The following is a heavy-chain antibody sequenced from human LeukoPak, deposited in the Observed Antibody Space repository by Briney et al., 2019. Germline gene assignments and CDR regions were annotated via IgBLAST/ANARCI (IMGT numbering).Heavy chain of an antibody. CDR2: IYTSGST. V-gene: IGHV4-61*02. CDR1: GGSISSGSYY. J-gene: IGHJ5*02. Sequence: TPSETLSLTCTVSGGSISSGSYYWSRIRQPAGKGLEWIGRIYTSGSTNYNPSLKSRVTISVDTSKNQFSLKLSSVTAADTAVYYCAILRAIAAASFGFDPWGQGTLVTVSS. D-gene: IGHD6-13*01. CDR3: AILRAIAAASFGFDP.